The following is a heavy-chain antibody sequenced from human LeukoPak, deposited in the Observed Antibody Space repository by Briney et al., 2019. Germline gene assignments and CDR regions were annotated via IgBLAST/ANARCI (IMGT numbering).Heavy chain of an antibody. V-gene: IGHV3-21*01. CDR1: GFTFSSYA. CDR3: ASDPRGLTGLY. D-gene: IGHD7-27*01. J-gene: IGHJ4*02. Sequence: GGSLRLSCAASGFTFSSYAMSWVRQAPGKGLEWVSAISSSSSYIYYADSVKGRFTISRDNAKNSLYLQMNSLRAEDTAVYYCASDPRGLTGLYWGQGTLVTVSS. CDR2: ISSSSSYI.